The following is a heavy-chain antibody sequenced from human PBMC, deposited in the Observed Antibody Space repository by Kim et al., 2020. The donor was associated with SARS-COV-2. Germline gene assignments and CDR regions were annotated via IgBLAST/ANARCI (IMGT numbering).Heavy chain of an antibody. Sequence: ASVKVSCKASGYTFTSYGISWVRQAPGQGLEWMGWISAYNGNTNYAQKLQGRVTMTTDTSTSTAYMELRSLRSDDTAVYYCARDPRPRYCSGGSCHGYYYYGMDVWGQGTTVTVSS. CDR3: ARDPRPRYCSGGSCHGYYYYGMDV. CDR1: GYTFTSYG. V-gene: IGHV1-18*01. CDR2: ISAYNGNT. J-gene: IGHJ6*02. D-gene: IGHD2-15*01.